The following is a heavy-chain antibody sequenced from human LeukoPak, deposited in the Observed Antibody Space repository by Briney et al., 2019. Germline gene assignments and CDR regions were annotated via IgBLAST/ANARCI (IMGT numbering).Heavy chain of an antibody. CDR1: GGSMSSYY. V-gene: IGHV4-59*01. Sequence: SETLSLTCTVSGGSMSSYYWTWIRQPPGKGLEWIGYVYSSGSTNYNPSLKSRVTISVDTSKNQFSLKLSSVTAADKAVYYCAGRHTGTFEYWGQGALVTVSS. D-gene: IGHD5-18*01. CDR2: VYSSGST. J-gene: IGHJ4*02. CDR3: AGRHTGTFEY.